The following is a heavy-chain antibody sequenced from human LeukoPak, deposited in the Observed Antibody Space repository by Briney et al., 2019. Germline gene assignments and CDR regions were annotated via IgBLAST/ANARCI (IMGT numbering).Heavy chain of an antibody. Sequence: GGSLRLSCTVSGFTFSSHWMSWVRQTPGKGLEWVANINQDGSDKNYMDSVKGRFTISRDNAQNSLFLQMNSLGAEDTAVYYCARGPYYHGSGVFGYWGQGTQVTVSS. V-gene: IGHV3-7*01. CDR1: GFTFSSHW. CDR2: INQDGSDK. J-gene: IGHJ4*02. CDR3: ARGPYYHGSGVFGY. D-gene: IGHD3-10*01.